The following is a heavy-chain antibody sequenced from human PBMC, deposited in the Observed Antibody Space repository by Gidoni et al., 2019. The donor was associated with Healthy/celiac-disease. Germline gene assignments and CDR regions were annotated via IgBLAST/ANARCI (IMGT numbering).Heavy chain of an antibody. CDR2: INHSGST. V-gene: IGHV4-34*01. D-gene: IGHD3-3*01. CDR3: ARAARRITIFGVVIFQDPYNWFDP. CDR1: GGSFSGYY. Sequence: QVQLQQWGAGLLKPSETLSLTCAVYGGSFSGYYCSWIRQPPGKGLEWIGEINHSGSTNYNPSLKSRVTISVDTSKNQFSLKLSSVTAADTAVYYCARAARRITIFGVVIFQDPYNWFDPWGQGTLVTVSS. J-gene: IGHJ5*02.